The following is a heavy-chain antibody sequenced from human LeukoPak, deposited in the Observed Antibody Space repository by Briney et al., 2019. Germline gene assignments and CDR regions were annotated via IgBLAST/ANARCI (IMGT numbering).Heavy chain of an antibody. D-gene: IGHD3-22*01. Sequence: SETLSLTCTVSGGSISRDYWSWIRQPPGKGLEWIGYIFHTGSSNYNASLRSRATISVDTSKNQFSLKLSSVTAADTAVYYCAATMIDDYWGQGTLVTVSS. V-gene: IGHV4-59*12. CDR1: GGSISRDY. CDR3: AATMIDDY. CDR2: IFHTGSS. J-gene: IGHJ4*02.